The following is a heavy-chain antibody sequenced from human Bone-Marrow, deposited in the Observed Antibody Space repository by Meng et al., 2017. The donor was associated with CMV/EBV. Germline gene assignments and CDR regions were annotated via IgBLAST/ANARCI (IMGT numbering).Heavy chain of an antibody. CDR1: GFTFSSYG. Sequence: LSLTCAASGFTFSSYGMHWVRQAPGKGLEWVAVIWYDGSNKYYADSVKGRFTISRANSKNTLYLQMNSLRAEDTAVYYCAKEDLRAVGWFDPWGQGTLVTVSS. CDR2: IWYDGSNK. CDR3: AKEDLRAVGWFDP. V-gene: IGHV3-33*06. J-gene: IGHJ5*02.